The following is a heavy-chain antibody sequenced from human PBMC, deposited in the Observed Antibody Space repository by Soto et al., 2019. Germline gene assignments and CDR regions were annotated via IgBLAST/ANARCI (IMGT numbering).Heavy chain of an antibody. CDR2: IIPILGIA. CDR3: ATERGGSSGWTNDY. D-gene: IGHD6-19*01. CDR1: GGTFSSYT. J-gene: IGHJ4*02. Sequence: QVQLVQSGAEVKKPGSSVKVSCKASGGTFSSYTISWVRQAPGQGLEWMGRIIPILGIANYAQKFQGRVTITADKSTSTAYMELSSLRSEDTAVYYCATERGGSSGWTNDYWGQGTLVTVSS. V-gene: IGHV1-69*08.